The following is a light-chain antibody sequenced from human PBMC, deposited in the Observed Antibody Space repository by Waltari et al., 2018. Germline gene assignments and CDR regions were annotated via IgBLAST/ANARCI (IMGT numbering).Light chain of an antibody. CDR2: KAS. Sequence: DIQMTQSPSTMSASVGERVTITCRASQSISNWLPWYQQKPGKAPKLLIYKASTLESGVPSRFSGSGSGTEFTLTISSLQPDDFATYYCQQYNSYSLLTFGGGTKVEIK. CDR3: QQYNSYSLLT. J-gene: IGKJ4*01. CDR1: QSISNW. V-gene: IGKV1-5*03.